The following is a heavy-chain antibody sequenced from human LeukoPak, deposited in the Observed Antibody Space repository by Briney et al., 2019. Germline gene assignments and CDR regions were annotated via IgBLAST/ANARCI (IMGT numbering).Heavy chain of an antibody. CDR2: INHSGGT. CDR1: GGSFSGYY. CDR3: ARGRSFTIWGNWFDP. J-gene: IGHJ5*02. Sequence: PSETLSLTCAVYGGSFSGYYWSWIRQPPGKGLEWIGEINHSGGTNYNPSLKSRVTISVDTSKNQFSLKLSSVTAADTAVYYCARGRSFTIWGNWFDPWGQGTLVTVSS. D-gene: IGHD3-3*01. V-gene: IGHV4-34*01.